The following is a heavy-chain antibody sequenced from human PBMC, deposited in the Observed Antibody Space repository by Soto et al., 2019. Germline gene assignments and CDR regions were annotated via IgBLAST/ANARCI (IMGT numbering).Heavy chain of an antibody. Sequence: QLVESGGGMVPPGKSLRLSCTGSGFNFGNFAVHWVRQTPVKGLEWVAVISSHGRHQYYSDSVKGRFTISRDNSNNTVHLQLSSLRLEDTAVYYWAKDLGSSGWEYFDHWGQGTLVTVSS. J-gene: IGHJ4*02. CDR1: GFNFGNFA. V-gene: IGHV3-30*18. CDR3: AKDLGSSGWEYFDH. D-gene: IGHD6-19*01. CDR2: ISSHGRHQ.